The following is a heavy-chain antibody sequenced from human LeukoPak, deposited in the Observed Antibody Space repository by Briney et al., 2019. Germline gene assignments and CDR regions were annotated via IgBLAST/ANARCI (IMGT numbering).Heavy chain of an antibody. Sequence: GRSLRLSCAASGFTFSSYSMNWVRQAPGKGLEWVSSISSSSSYIYYADSVKGRFTISRDNAKNSLYLQMNSLRAEDTAVYYCARDLRNTNYNWFDSWGQGTLVTVSS. V-gene: IGHV3-21*01. D-gene: IGHD2-8*01. CDR3: ARDLRNTNYNWFDS. CDR1: GFTFSSYS. CDR2: ISSSSSYI. J-gene: IGHJ5*01.